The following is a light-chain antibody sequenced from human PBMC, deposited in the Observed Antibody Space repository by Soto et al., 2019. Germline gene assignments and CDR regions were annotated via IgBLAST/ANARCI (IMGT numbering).Light chain of an antibody. J-gene: IGLJ2*01. CDR3: SSYTSSTTVV. CDR1: SSDIGGYNY. CDR2: EVS. Sequence: QSVLTQPASVSGSPGQSITISCTGTSSDIGGYNYVSWYQQHPGEAPKLMIYEVSNRPSGVSNRFSGSKSGNTASLTISGLQTEDEADYYCSSYTSSTTVVFGGGTKLTVL. V-gene: IGLV2-14*01.